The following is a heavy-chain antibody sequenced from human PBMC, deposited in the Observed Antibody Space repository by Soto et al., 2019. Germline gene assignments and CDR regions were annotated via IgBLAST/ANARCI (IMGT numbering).Heavy chain of an antibody. CDR2: ISGSGDST. V-gene: IGHV3-23*01. D-gene: IGHD6-19*01. J-gene: IGHJ1*01. Sequence: GGSLRLSCAASGFTFSSYAVSWVRQAPGKGLEWVSGISGSGDSTYYADSVKGRFTISRDNSKKTVYLQMNSLRAEDTAVYYCAKGVPGIAVAGTGYFQHWGQGTLVTVSS. CDR3: AKGVPGIAVAGTGYFQH. CDR1: GFTFSSYA.